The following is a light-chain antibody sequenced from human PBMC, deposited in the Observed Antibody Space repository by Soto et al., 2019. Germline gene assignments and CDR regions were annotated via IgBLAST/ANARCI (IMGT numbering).Light chain of an antibody. CDR2: DAT. V-gene: IGLV7-46*01. Sequence: QTVVTQEPSLTVSPGGTVTLTFGSSTGAVTSGHYPYWFQQKPGQAPRTLIYDATNKHSWTPARFSGSLLGGKAALTLSGAQPEDEADYYCLLSYSGARPMFGGATKVTV. CDR1: TGAVTSGHY. J-gene: IGLJ3*02. CDR3: LLSYSGARPM.